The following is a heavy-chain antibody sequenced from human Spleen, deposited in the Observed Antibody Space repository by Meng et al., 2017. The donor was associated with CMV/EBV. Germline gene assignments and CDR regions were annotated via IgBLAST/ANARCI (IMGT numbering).Heavy chain of an antibody. Sequence: GGSLRLSCAASGFAFDRSAMHWVRQVPGKAPEWVSGISLNSGYIDYVGSVKGRFTISRDNAKNSVYLQMNSLRPDDTAFYFCVKAPSFYDYFDLWGLGTVVTVSS. CDR1: GFAFDRSA. CDR2: ISLNSGYI. J-gene: IGHJ3*01. V-gene: IGHV3-9*01. CDR3: VKAPSFYDYFDL. D-gene: IGHD2/OR15-2a*01.